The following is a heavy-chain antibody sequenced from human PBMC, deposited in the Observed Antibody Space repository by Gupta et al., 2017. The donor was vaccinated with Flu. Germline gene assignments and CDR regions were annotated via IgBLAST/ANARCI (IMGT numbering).Heavy chain of an antibody. D-gene: IGHD6-13*01. CDR3: XTYSSRWFWRFDY. V-gene: IGHV3-15*01. J-gene: IGHJ4*02. CDR1: AW. CDR2: IKSNIDDGST. Sequence: AWMSWVRQAPGKGLEWVARIKSNIDDGSTDYAAPVKGRFTISRDDSENTLYLQMNSLKTXDXAMYYCXTYSSRWFWRFDYWGQGTLVTVSS.